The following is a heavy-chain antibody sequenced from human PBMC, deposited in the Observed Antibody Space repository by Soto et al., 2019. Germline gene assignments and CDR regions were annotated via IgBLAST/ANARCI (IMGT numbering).Heavy chain of an antibody. D-gene: IGHD3-9*01. CDR2: IYYSGST. V-gene: IGHV4-59*05. CDR1: VGPIYNHY. Sequence: SDPLSLTCTVPVGPIYNHYCRRTRQTPGKGLEWIASIYYSGSTYYNPTLKSRLTISVDTSKSQFSLKLSSVTAADTAVYFCVRFWPPPYSDSLTDYTDALDYWGQGTLVTVS. J-gene: IGHJ4*02. CDR3: VRFWPPPYSDSLTDYTDALDY.